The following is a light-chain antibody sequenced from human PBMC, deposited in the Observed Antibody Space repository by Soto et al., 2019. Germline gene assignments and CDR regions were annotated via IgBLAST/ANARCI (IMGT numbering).Light chain of an antibody. CDR1: QSVSSN. V-gene: IGKV3D-15*01. CDR3: QQYNSWPPIT. CDR2: GAS. J-gene: IGKJ4*01. Sequence: EIVMTQSPATLSVSPRERATLSGRASQSVSSNLAWYQQKPGQAPRLLIYGASTRATGIPDRFSGSGSGTDFTLTISSLQSEDFAVYYCQQYNSWPPITFGGGTKV.